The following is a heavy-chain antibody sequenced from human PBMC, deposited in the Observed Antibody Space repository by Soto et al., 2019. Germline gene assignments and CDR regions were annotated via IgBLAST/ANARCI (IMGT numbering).Heavy chain of an antibody. D-gene: IGHD1-26*01. CDR1: VFDLVCLW. CDR3: ARVKGGEGGKGDPLDL. CDR2: VDVHGKT. Sequence: GGSLRLSCTACVFDLVCLWMHWFRQDPSKGLVWVGHVDVHGKTKYSDSVKGLFTVSRDNAKNTVYMQMHSLRVEDTAVYHCARVKGGEGGKGDPLDLWGQGILVTVPQ. V-gene: IGHV3-74*03. J-gene: IGHJ1*01.